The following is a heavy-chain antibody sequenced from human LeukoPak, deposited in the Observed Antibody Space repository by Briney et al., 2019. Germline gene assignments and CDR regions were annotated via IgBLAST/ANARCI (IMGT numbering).Heavy chain of an antibody. CDR2: IWYDGSNK. CDR3: ARGYCSGGSCSLYDALDI. V-gene: IGHV3-33*08. Sequence: GGSLRLSCAASGFTFSSYSMNWVRQAPGNGLEWVAVIWYDGSNKYYADSVKGPFTLSTDNSKNTLYLQMNSLRAEDTAVYYCARGYCSGGSCSLYDALDIWGQGTMVTVSS. D-gene: IGHD2-15*01. J-gene: IGHJ3*02. CDR1: GFTFSSYS.